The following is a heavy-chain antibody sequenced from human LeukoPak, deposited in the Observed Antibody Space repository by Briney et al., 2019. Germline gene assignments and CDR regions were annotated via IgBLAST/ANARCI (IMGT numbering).Heavy chain of an antibody. J-gene: IGHJ4*02. CDR2: ISWNSGSI. Sequence: PGRSLRLSCAASGFTFDDYAMHWVRQAPGKGLEWVSGISWNSGSIGYADSVKGPFTISRDNAKNSLYLQMNSLRAEDMALYYCAKSTSSIAARPNDYFDYWGQGTLVTVSS. V-gene: IGHV3-9*03. CDR3: AKSTSSIAARPNDYFDY. CDR1: GFTFDDYA. D-gene: IGHD6-6*01.